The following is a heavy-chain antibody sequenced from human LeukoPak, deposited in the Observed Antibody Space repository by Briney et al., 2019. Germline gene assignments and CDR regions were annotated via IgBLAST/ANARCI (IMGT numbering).Heavy chain of an antibody. D-gene: IGHD3-3*01. Sequence: SETLSLTCTVSGGSISSDIYHWGWIRQPPGKGLEWIGSLYHSGSTYYNPSLKSRVTISVDTSKNQFSLKLSSVTAADTAVYYCARVAVEWSQGGAFDIWGQGTMVTVSS. CDR2: LYHSGST. CDR3: ARVAVEWSQGGAFDI. V-gene: IGHV4-39*07. CDR1: GGSISSDIYH. J-gene: IGHJ3*02.